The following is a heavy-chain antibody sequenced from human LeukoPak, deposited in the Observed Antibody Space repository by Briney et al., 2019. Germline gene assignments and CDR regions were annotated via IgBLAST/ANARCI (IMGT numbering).Heavy chain of an antibody. D-gene: IGHD4-17*01. Sequence: SGTLSLTCTVSGGSISSGDYYWSWIRQPPGKGLEWIGYIYYSGSTYYNPSLKSRVTISVDTSKNQFSLKLSSVTAADTAVYYCSGGTVTTFGRNWFDPWGQGTLVTVSS. J-gene: IGHJ5*02. CDR3: SGGTVTTFGRNWFDP. CDR1: GGSISSGDYY. CDR2: IYYSGST. V-gene: IGHV4-30-4*01.